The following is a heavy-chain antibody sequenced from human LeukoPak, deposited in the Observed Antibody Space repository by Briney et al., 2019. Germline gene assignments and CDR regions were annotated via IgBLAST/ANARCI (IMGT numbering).Heavy chain of an antibody. Sequence: PGGSLRLSCAASGFTFSSYAMSWVRQAPGKGLEWVSAISGSGGSTYYAASVKGRFTISRDNSKNTLHLQMNSLRAEDTAIYHCAKVRVVGDYNWFFDLWGRGALVTVSS. CDR3: AKVRVVGDYNWFFDL. D-gene: IGHD4-17*01. J-gene: IGHJ2*01. CDR2: ISGSGGST. V-gene: IGHV3-23*01. CDR1: GFTFSSYA.